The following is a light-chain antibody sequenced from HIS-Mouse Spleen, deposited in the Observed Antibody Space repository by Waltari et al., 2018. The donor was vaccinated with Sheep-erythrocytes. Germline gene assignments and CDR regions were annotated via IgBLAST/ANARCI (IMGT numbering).Light chain of an antibody. CDR1: SSDVGGYNY. J-gene: IGLJ1*01. CDR3: CSYAGSYNHV. CDR2: DVS. Sequence: QSVLTQPPSVSGSPGQSVTISCTGTSSDVGGYNYVSWYQQHPGKAPKLMIYDVSKRPPGVPDRFSGSKSGNTASLTISGLQAEDEADYYCCSYAGSYNHVFATGTKVTVL. V-gene: IGLV2-11*01.